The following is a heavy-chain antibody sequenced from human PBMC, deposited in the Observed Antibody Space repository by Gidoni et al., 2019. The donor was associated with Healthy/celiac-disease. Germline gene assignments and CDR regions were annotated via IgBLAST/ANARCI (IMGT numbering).Heavy chain of an antibody. D-gene: IGHD3-10*01. J-gene: IGHJ4*02. CDR3: AKGLIGSGSYYFDY. CDR1: GFTLSSYG. V-gene: IGHV3-30*18. CDR2: ISYDGSNK. Sequence: QVQLVESGGGVVQPGRSMRLSCAASGFTLSSYGMNWVRQAPGKGLEWVAVISYDGSNKYYADSVKGRFTISRDNSKNTLYLQMNSLRAEDTAVYYCAKGLIGSGSYYFDYWGQGTLVTVSS.